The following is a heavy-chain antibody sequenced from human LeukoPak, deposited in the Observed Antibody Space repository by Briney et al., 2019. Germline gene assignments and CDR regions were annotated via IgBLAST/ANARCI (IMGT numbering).Heavy chain of an antibody. D-gene: IGHD2-2*01. CDR1: GFPFTTHW. CDR2: IKQNGNDE. Sequence: GGSLRLSCAASGFPFTTHWMSWVRQAPGKGLEWVANIKQNGNDEHYLESVKGRFTISRDNAKNSLYLQMNSLRAEDTAVYYCARLSDTEGSSTSYRASDIWGQGTLVAVSS. J-gene: IGHJ3*02. V-gene: IGHV3-7*01. CDR3: ARLSDTEGSSTSYRASDI.